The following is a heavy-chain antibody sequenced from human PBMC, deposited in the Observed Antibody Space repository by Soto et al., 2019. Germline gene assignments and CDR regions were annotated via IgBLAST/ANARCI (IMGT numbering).Heavy chain of an antibody. CDR1: GCTFTNYG. D-gene: IGHD6-13*01. CDR3: ARDAAAGHNDC. CDR2: INAYNGNT. Sequence: QVQLVQSGAEVKKPGASVKVSCKASGCTFTNYGISWVRQAPGQGLEWMGWINAYNGNTKSAQKLQGRVTLTTDTSTSTAYMELRSLRSDDTAVYYCARDAAAGHNDCWGQGTLVTVSS. J-gene: IGHJ4*02. V-gene: IGHV1-18*01.